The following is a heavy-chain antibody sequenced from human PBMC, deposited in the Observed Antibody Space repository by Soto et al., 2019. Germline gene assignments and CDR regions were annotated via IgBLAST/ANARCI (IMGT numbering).Heavy chain of an antibody. CDR1: GFTFSNFA. Sequence: GGSLRLSGAASGFTFSNFAMTWVRQAPGKGLEWVSGIGGGGASIYYADSVKGRFAISRDNSKDTLYLQMNSLRADDTAVYYCAKSGSGSLTTRLDYWGQGSLVTVSS. J-gene: IGHJ4*02. V-gene: IGHV3-23*01. CDR3: AKSGSGSLTTRLDY. D-gene: IGHD3-3*01. CDR2: IGGGGASI.